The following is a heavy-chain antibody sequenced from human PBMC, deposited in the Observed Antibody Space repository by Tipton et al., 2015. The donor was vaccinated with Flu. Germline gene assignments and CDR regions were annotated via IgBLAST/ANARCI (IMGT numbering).Heavy chain of an antibody. V-gene: IGHV3-48*03. CDR1: GFTFSVYE. CDR3: ARDRHGAFDI. Sequence: GSLRLSCAASGFTFSVYEMNWVRQAPGKGLEWVSYISNSGTTKYYADSVQGRFTLSRDDAKNSLYLQINSLRAEDTALYYCARDRHGAFDIWGQGTMVTVSS. J-gene: IGHJ3*02. CDR2: ISNSGTTK. D-gene: IGHD6-6*01.